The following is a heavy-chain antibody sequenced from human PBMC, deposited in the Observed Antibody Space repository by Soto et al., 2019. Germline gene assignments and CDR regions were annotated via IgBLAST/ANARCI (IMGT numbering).Heavy chain of an antibody. Sequence: GASVKVSCKASGYTFTSYYMHWVRQAPGQGLEWMGIINPSGGSTSYAQKFQGRVTMTRDTSTSTVYMELSSLRSEDTAVYYCAGDAGLPGYFWSGLNYYYYYGMDVWGQGTTVNVSS. CDR3: AGDAGLPGYFWSGLNYYYYYGMDV. D-gene: IGHD3-3*01. J-gene: IGHJ6*02. CDR1: GYTFTSYY. CDR2: INPSGGST. V-gene: IGHV1-46*01.